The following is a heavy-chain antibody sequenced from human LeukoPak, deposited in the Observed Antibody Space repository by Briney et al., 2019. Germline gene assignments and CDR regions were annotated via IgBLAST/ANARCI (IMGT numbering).Heavy chain of an antibody. Sequence: ASVKVSCKASGYTFTGYYMHWVRQAPGQGLEWMGWINPNSGGTNYAQKFQGRVTMTTDTSTSTAYMELRSLRSDDTAVYYCATTWAETYYYDSSGYYFDYWGQGTLVTVSP. CDR1: GYTFTGYY. CDR3: ATTWAETYYYDSSGYYFDY. J-gene: IGHJ4*02. V-gene: IGHV1-2*02. D-gene: IGHD3-22*01. CDR2: INPNSGGT.